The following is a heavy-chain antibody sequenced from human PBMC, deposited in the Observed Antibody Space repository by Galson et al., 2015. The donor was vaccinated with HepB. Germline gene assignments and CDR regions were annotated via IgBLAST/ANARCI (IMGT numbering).Heavy chain of an antibody. D-gene: IGHD5-18*01. CDR3: ARETRDTYYFDN. CDR1: GYTFTNYH. Sequence: SVKVSCKASGYTFTNYHFHWVRQAPGQGPEWMGKIFAGGDNIRYAQKFQGRVTLSMDSSTSTMYMEVSSLRSDDTAVYYCARETRDTYYFDNWGQGPLVTVSS. CDR2: IFAGGDNI. J-gene: IGHJ4*02. V-gene: IGHV1-46*01.